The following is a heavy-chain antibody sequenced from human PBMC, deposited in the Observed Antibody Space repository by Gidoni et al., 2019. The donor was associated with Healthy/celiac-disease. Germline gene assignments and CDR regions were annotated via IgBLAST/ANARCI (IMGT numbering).Heavy chain of an antibody. CDR1: GFTFSRYG. CDR2: ISYDGSNK. CDR3: AKLKEEYQLLTYFDY. J-gene: IGHJ4*02. D-gene: IGHD2-2*01. Sequence: QVQLVESGGGVVQPGRSLRLSFSASGFTFSRYGMHWVRQAPGKGLEWVAVISYDGSNKYYADSVKGRFTISRDNSKNTRYLQMNRLRAEDTAVYYCAKLKEEYQLLTYFDYWGQGTLVTVSS. V-gene: IGHV3-30*18.